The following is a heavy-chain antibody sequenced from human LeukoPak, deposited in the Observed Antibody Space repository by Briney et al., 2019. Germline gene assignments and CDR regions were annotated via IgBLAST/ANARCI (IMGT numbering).Heavy chain of an antibody. CDR3: ARDDYRGVTNFDP. Sequence: PSETLSLTCTVSGGSISPYFWSWIRQPPGKGLEWIGNISYSGNTNYNPSLKSRVTISVDTAKNQVSLQLTSVTAVDTAVYYCARDDYRGVTNFDPWGQGTLVTVSS. V-gene: IGHV4-59*01. D-gene: IGHD3-10*01. CDR1: GGSISPYF. CDR2: ISYSGNT. J-gene: IGHJ5*02.